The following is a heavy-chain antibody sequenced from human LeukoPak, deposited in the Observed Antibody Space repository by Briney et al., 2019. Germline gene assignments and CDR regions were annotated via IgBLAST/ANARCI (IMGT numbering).Heavy chain of an antibody. V-gene: IGHV3-7*01. CDR1: GFTFNNYW. D-gene: IGHD1-26*01. CDR3: VRGGFYRYSGTSGDY. J-gene: IGHJ4*02. Sequence: GGSLRLSCAASGFTFNNYWMSWVRQAPGKGLEWVANIKQDGTEKHYVDSVKGRFIISRDNAKNSLYLQMNSLRAEDTAVYYCVRGGFYRYSGTSGDYWGQGSQVTVSS. CDR2: IKQDGTEK.